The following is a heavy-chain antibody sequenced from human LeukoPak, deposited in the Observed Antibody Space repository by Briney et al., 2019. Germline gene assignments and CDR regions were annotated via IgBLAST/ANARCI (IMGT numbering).Heavy chain of an antibody. Sequence: GASVKVSCKASGYTFTRYYMHWVRQAPGQGLEWMGWINPNSGGTNYAQKFQGRVTMTRDTSINTAYLQWSSLKASDTAMYYCARPRVDYSSGWYFDYGGQGTLVTVSA. V-gene: IGHV1-2*02. CDR3: ARPRVDYSSGWYFDY. CDR1: GYTFTRYY. CDR2: INPNSGGT. J-gene: IGHJ4*02. D-gene: IGHD3-22*01.